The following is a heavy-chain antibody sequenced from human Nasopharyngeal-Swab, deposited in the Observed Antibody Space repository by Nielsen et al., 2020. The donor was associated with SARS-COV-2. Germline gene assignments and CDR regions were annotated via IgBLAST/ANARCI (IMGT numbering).Heavy chain of an antibody. D-gene: IGHD5-18*01. J-gene: IGHJ6*03. CDR1: GGTFSSYA. Sequence: SVKVSCKASGGTFSSYAISWVRQAPGQGLEWMGGIIPIFGTANYAQKFQGRVTITADESTSTAYMELSSLRSEDTAVYYCARGRDTAMVTHCYYYYMDVWGKGTTVTVSS. V-gene: IGHV1-69*13. CDR3: ARGRDTAMVTHCYYYYMDV. CDR2: IIPIFGTA.